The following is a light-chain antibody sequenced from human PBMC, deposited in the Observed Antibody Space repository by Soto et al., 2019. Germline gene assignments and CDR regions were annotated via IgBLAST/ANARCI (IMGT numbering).Light chain of an antibody. Sequence: QSVLTQPPSASGTPGQRVIISCSGSSSNIGSNTVNWYQQLPGTAPRLLIYTNNQRPSGVPDRFSGSKSGTSASLAISGLQSDYEADYYCAAWDDSLSGLYVFGTGTKLAVL. CDR2: TNN. CDR3: AAWDDSLSGLYV. CDR1: SSNIGSNT. J-gene: IGLJ1*01. V-gene: IGLV1-44*01.